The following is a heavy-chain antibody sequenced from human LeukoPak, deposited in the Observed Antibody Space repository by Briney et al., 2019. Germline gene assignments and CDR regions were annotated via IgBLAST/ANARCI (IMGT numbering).Heavy chain of an antibody. CDR3: ARMSYDSSGYYEYYFDY. Sequence: PETLSLTCAVSGYSISSSNWWGWIRQPPGKGLEWIGYIYYSGSIYYNPSLKSRVTMSVDTSKNQFSLKLSSVTAVDTAVYYCARMSYDSSGYYEYYFDYWGQGTLVTVSS. CDR1: GYSISSSNW. CDR2: IYYSGSI. D-gene: IGHD3-22*01. V-gene: IGHV4-28*05. J-gene: IGHJ4*02.